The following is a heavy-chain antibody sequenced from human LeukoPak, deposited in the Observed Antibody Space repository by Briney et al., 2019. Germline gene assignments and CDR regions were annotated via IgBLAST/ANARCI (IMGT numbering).Heavy chain of an antibody. CDR2: IDSDGSST. CDR3: ARSTSRLHFDY. CDR1: GFTFSNYW. Sequence: GGSLRLSCAASGFTFSNYWMHWVRQAPGNGLVWVSRIDSDGSSTNYADSVKGRFTISRDNAKNTLYLQMNSLRAEDTAVYHCARSTSRLHFDYWGQGTLVSVSS. D-gene: IGHD2-2*01. V-gene: IGHV3-74*01. J-gene: IGHJ4*02.